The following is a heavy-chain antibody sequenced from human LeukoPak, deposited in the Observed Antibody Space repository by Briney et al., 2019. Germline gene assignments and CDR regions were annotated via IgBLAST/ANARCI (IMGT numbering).Heavy chain of an antibody. CDR1: EFTFTTYG. V-gene: IGHV3-33*01. CDR3: ARDWKTNSFDY. D-gene: IGHD1-1*01. Sequence: GGSLRLSCAASEFTFTTYGMHWVRQAPGQGLEWVAFIYYDGSDIYYADYVKGRFTISRDISKNTLYLQMDSPTAEDTAIYYCARDWKTNSFDYWGQGTLVTVSS. CDR2: IYYDGSDI. J-gene: IGHJ4*02.